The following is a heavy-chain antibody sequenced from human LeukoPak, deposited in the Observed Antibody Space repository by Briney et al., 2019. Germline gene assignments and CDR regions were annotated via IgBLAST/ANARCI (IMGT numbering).Heavy chain of an antibody. Sequence: GGSLRLSCAASVFTFSSYSMNWVRQAPGKGLEWVSSISSSSSYIYYADSVKGRFTISRDNAKNSLYLQMNSLRAEDTAVYYCASFILGYCSGGSCYGCWGQGTLVTVAS. CDR3: ASFILGYCSGGSCYGC. D-gene: IGHD2-15*01. CDR1: VFTFSSYS. V-gene: IGHV3-21*01. CDR2: ISSSSSYI. J-gene: IGHJ4*02.